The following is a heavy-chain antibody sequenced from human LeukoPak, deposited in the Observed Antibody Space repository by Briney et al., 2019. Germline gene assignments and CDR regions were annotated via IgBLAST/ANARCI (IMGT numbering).Heavy chain of an antibody. Sequence: GGSPRLSCAASGFTFSSYAMSWVRQAPGKGLEWVSAISGSGGSTYYADSVKGRFTISRDNSKNTLYLQMNSLRAEDTAVYYCAKPHYYGSGSRNFDYWGQGTLVTVSS. D-gene: IGHD3-10*01. CDR2: ISGSGGST. J-gene: IGHJ4*02. CDR3: AKPHYYGSGSRNFDY. CDR1: GFTFSSYA. V-gene: IGHV3-23*01.